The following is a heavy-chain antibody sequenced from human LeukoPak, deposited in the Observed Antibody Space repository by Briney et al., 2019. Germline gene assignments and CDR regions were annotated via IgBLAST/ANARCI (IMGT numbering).Heavy chain of an antibody. CDR2: IWYDGSNK. V-gene: IGHV3-33*01. CDR1: GFTFSSYG. CDR3: ARVPWGIAAAKDLDFDY. J-gene: IGHJ4*02. D-gene: IGHD6-13*01. Sequence: GGSLRLSCAASGFTFSSYGMHWVRQAPGKGLERVAVIWYDGSNKYYADSVKGRFTISRDNSKNTLYLQMSSLRAEDTAVYYCARVPWGIAAAKDLDFDYWGQGTLVTVSS.